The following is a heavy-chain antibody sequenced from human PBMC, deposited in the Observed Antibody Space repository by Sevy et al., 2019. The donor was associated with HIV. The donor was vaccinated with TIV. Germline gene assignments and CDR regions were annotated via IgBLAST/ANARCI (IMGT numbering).Heavy chain of an antibody. CDR2: INPSGGST. CDR3: ARDQGTTMVRGVIITAGWFDP. J-gene: IGHJ5*02. Sequence: ASVKVSCKASGYTFTSYYMHWVRQAPGQGLEWMGIINPSGGSTSYAQKFQGRVTMTRDTSTSTVYMELSSRRSEDTAVYYCARDQGTTMVRGVIITAGWFDPWGQGTLVTVSS. D-gene: IGHD3-10*01. CDR1: GYTFTSYY. V-gene: IGHV1-46*01.